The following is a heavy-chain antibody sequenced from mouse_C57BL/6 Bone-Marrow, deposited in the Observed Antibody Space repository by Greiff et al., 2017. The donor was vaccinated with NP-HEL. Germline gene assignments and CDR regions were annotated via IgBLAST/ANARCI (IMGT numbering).Heavy chain of an antibody. J-gene: IGHJ2*01. CDR1: GYTFTSYG. Sequence: VKLMESGAELARPGASVKLSCKASGYTFTSYGISWVKQRTGQGLEWIGEIYPRSGNTYYNEKFKGKATLTADKSSSTAYMELRSLTSEDSAVYFCASGGSSYFDYWGQGTTLTVSS. D-gene: IGHD1-1*01. CDR3: ASGGSSYFDY. V-gene: IGHV1-81*01. CDR2: IYPRSGNT.